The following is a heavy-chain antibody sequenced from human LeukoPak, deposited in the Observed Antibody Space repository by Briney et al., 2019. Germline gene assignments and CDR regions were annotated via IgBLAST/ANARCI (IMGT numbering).Heavy chain of an antibody. Sequence: GGSLRLSCAASGFTFSSYAMHWVRQAPGKGLEWVAVISYDGSNKYYADSAKGRFTISRDNSKNTLYLQMNSLRAEDTAVYYCARDSKYSSGWYEFDYWGQGTLVTVSS. CDR2: ISYDGSNK. D-gene: IGHD6-19*01. J-gene: IGHJ4*02. V-gene: IGHV3-30-3*01. CDR3: ARDSKYSSGWYEFDY. CDR1: GFTFSSYA.